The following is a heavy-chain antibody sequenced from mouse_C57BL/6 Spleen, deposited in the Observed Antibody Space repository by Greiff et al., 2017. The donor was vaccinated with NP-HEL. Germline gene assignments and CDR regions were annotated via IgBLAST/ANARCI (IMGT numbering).Heavy chain of an antibody. CDR3: ARLDYGSSYNYFDY. D-gene: IGHD1-1*01. J-gene: IGHJ2*01. V-gene: IGHV5-17*01. CDR2: ISSGSSTI. CDR1: GFTFSDYG. Sequence: EVKVVESGGGLVKPGGSLKLSCAASGFTFSDYGMHWVRQAPEKGLEWVAYISSGSSTIYYADTVKGRFTISRDNAKNTLFLQMTSLRSEDTAMYYCARLDYGSSYNYFDYWGQGTTLTVSS.